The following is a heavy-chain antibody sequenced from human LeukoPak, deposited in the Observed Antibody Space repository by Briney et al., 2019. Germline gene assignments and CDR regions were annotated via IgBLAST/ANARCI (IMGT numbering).Heavy chain of an antibody. J-gene: IGHJ4*02. Sequence: GGSLRLSCAASGFTSSNYGIHWVRQAPGKGLEWVAVIWSDGINKYYVDSVKGRFTISRDNSKNTLYLQMNSLRADDTAVYYCARSTYSSSSYYFDYWGQGSLVTVSS. CDR3: ARSTYSSSSYYFDY. V-gene: IGHV3-33*01. D-gene: IGHD6-13*01. CDR1: GFTSSNYG. CDR2: IWSDGINK.